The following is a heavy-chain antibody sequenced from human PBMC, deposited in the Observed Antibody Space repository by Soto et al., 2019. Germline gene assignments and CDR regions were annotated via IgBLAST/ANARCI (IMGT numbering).Heavy chain of an antibody. CDR3: AKAARGNYYYYGMDV. CDR1: GFTFSSYG. V-gene: IGHV3-30*18. CDR2: ISYDGSNK. J-gene: IGHJ6*02. D-gene: IGHD3-10*01. Sequence: GSLRLSCAASGFTFSSYGMHWVRQAPGKGLEWVAVISYDGSNKYYADSVKGRFTISRDNSKNTLYLQMNSLRAEDTAVYYCAKAARGNYYYYGMDVWGQGTTVTVSS.